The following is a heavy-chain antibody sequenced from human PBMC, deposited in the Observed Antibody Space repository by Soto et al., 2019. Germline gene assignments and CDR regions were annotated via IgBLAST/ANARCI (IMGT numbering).Heavy chain of an antibody. CDR1: GYSFTSYW. J-gene: IGHJ6*02. CDR2: IYPGDSDT. CDR3: ARLGASRTAAAHYGMDV. V-gene: IGHV5-51*01. D-gene: IGHD6-13*01. Sequence: GESLNISCKGSGYSFTSYWIGWVRQMPGKGLEWMGIIYPGDSDTRYSPSFQGQVTISADKSISTAYLQWSSLKASDTAMYYCARLGASRTAAAHYGMDVWGQGTTVTVSS.